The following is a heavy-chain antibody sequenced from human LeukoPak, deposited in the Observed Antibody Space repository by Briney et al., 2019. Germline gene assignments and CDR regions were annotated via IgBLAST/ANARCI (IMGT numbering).Heavy chain of an antibody. V-gene: IGHV3-23*01. CDR2: ISGSGCST. D-gene: IGHD3-22*01. J-gene: IGHJ3*02. CDR3: GNHSYYDSSGYYPDAFHI. Sequence: PGGSVRLSCAAWVFTFSSYAMSGVRQAPGRGREGVSAISGSGCSTYYADSVKGRFTISRDNSKHPLYLQMNSLGAEDTEVYYCGNHSYYDSSGYYPDAFHIWREGTMVSVPS. CDR1: VFTFSSYA.